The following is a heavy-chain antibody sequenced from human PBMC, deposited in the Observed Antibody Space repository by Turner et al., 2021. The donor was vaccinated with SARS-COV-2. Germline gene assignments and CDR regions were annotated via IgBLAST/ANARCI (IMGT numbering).Heavy chain of an antibody. J-gene: IGHJ4*02. CDR1: GFTFSSYP. CDR2: ISSSSSYT. CDR3: AGAYDYLYK. Sequence: VQLLESGGDVVPPGRSLRLSCTASGFTFSSYPMHWVRQAPGKGLEWVSYISSSSSYTNYADSVKGRFTISRDNAKNSLYLQMNSLRAEDTAVYYCAGAYDYLYKWGQGTLVTVSS. D-gene: IGHD3-16*01. V-gene: IGHV3-21*05.